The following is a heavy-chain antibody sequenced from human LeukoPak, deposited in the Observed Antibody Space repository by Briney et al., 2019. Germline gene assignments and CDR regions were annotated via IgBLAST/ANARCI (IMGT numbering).Heavy chain of an antibody. D-gene: IGHD1-26*01. CDR1: GFTFSSYS. CDR2: ISSSSSSI. Sequence: GGSLRLSCAASGFTFSSYSINWVRQAPGKGLEWVSYISSSSSSIYYADSVKGRFTISRDNAKSSLYLQLNSLRAEDTAVYYCAFSGSYLRTVDYWGQGTLVTVSS. J-gene: IGHJ4*02. V-gene: IGHV3-48*04. CDR3: AFSGSYLRTVDY.